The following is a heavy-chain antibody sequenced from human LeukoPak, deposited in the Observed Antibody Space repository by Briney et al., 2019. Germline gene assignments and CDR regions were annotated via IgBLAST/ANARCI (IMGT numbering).Heavy chain of an antibody. J-gene: IGHJ4*02. V-gene: IGHV3-23*03. D-gene: IGHD5-18*01. CDR1: GFTFNSYA. CDR3: AKGYNYAYEY. CDR2: IYSGGST. Sequence: GGSLRLSCAASGFTFNSYAMTWVRQAPGKGLEWVSLIYSGGSTYYAASVKGRFTISRDNSKNTLYLQMNSLRPEDTAVYYCAKGYNYAYEYWGQGTLVTVSS.